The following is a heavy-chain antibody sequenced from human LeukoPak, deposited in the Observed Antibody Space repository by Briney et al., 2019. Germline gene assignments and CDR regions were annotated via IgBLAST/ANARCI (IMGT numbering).Heavy chain of an antibody. V-gene: IGHV4-34*01. CDR2: ISHSGST. J-gene: IGHJ2*01. CDR3: ARGYSSGWYLSPFANWYFDL. Sequence: SETLSLTCAVYGGSFSGYYWSWIRQPPGKGLEWIGEISHSGSTNYNPSLKSRVTISVDTSKNQFSLKLSSVTAADTAVYYCARGYSSGWYLSPFANWYFDLWGRGTLVTVSS. D-gene: IGHD6-19*01. CDR1: GGSFSGYY.